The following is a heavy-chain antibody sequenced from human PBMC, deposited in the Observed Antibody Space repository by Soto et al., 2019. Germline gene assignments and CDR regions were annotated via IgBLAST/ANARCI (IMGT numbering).Heavy chain of an antibody. CDR1: GYTFTSYG. CDR2: SSAYNGNT. V-gene: IGHV1-18*04. J-gene: IGHJ6*01. CDR3: ARFCRNGCYG. Sequence: SLQKFSRASGYTFTSYGISWGRHAPAQGVEGMGWSSAYNGNTNYSKKLQDRVTMTTDTSTSTAYRELRSLRSDDTDVYYCARFCRNGCYG. D-gene: IGHD1-1*01.